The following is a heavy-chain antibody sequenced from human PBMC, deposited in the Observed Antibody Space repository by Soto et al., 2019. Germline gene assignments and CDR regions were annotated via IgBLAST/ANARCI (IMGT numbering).Heavy chain of an antibody. D-gene: IGHD1-26*01. J-gene: IGHJ4*02. CDR1: GGTISSSSYY. Sequence: KPSETLSLTCTVSGGTISSSSYYWGWIRQPPGKGLEWIGNIFYSGITYYNPSLKSRVAMSVDTSKNQFSLNLTSVTAADTAVYYCARRKYSGTFWSLDYWGRGTQVTVSS. CDR2: IFYSGIT. V-gene: IGHV4-39*01. CDR3: ARRKYSGTFWSLDY.